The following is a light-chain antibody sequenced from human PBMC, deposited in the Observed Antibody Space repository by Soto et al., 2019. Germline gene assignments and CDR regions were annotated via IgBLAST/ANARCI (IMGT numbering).Light chain of an antibody. V-gene: IGKV1-33*01. Sequence: DIQMTLSPSSLSASVGDRVTITCQASQDISKYLNWYQQKPGKAPKLLIYDASNLERGVPSRFSGRGSGTDFTFTISSLQPEDIATYYCQQFGNLPLTFGGGTKVEIK. J-gene: IGKJ4*01. CDR3: QQFGNLPLT. CDR1: QDISKY. CDR2: DAS.